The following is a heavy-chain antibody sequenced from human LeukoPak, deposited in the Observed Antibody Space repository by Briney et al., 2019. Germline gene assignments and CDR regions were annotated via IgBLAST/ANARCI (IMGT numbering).Heavy chain of an antibody. J-gene: IGHJ4*02. CDR3: AKEGTRFLEWYWSYFGY. CDR2: ISWNSGSI. V-gene: IGHV3-9*01. D-gene: IGHD3-3*01. Sequence: GRSLRLSCAASGFTFDDYAMHWVRQAPGKGLEWVSGISWNSGSIGYADSVKGRFTISRDNAKNSLYLQMNSLRAEDTALYYCAKEGTRFLEWYWSYFGYWGQGTLVTVSS. CDR1: GFTFDDYA.